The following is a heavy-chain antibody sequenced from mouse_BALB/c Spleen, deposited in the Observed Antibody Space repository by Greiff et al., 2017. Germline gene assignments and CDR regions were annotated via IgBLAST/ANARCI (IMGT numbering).Heavy chain of an antibody. Sequence: EVQRVESGPELVKPGASVKMSCKASGYTFTDYYMDWVKQSHGESFEWIGRVNPYNGGTSYNQKFKGKATLTVDKSSSTAYMELNSLTSEDSAVYYCARSKGWFAYWGQGTLVTVSA. J-gene: IGHJ3*01. CDR3: ARSKGWFAY. V-gene: IGHV1-19*01. CDR2: VNPYNGGT. CDR1: GYTFTDYY.